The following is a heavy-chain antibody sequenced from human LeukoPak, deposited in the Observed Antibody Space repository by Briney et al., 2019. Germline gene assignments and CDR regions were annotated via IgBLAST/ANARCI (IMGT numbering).Heavy chain of an antibody. D-gene: IGHD3-16*01. CDR2: VELSGRT. CDR1: GGSISSTNW. CDR3: ARGDYYAGGGRNWFDP. V-gene: IGHV4-4*02. Sequence: PSETLSLTCGVSGGSISSTNWWTWVRQPPGEGLEWIGEVELSGRTNYNPSLESRVTISVDMSANHISLKLTSVTAADTAVFYCARGDYYAGGGRNWFDPWSQGTLVTVSS. J-gene: IGHJ5*02.